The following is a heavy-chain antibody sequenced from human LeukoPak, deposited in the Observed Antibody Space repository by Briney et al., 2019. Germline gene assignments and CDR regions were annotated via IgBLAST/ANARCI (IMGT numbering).Heavy chain of an antibody. J-gene: IGHJ5*02. V-gene: IGHV3-11*04. D-gene: IGHD3-10*01. Sequence: GGSLRLSCAASGLAFSDYYMGWIRQAPGKGLEWVAYICSDGRTNYYADSGKGRFTISRNNAKNSLSLQMNSLRVEDTAVYYCVKEYFGKLDPWGQGTLVVVSS. CDR1: GLAFSDYY. CDR3: VKEYFGKLDP. CDR2: ICSDGRTN.